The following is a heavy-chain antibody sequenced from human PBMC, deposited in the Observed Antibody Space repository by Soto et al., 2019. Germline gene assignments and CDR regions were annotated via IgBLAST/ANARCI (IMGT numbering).Heavy chain of an antibody. D-gene: IGHD3-22*01. CDR3: AKGRYYYDSSGLDY. Sequence: PGGSLRLSCAASGFTFSSYAMSWVRQAPGKGLEWVSAISGSAVSTYYADSVKGRFTISRDNSKNTLYLQMNSLRAEDTAVYYCAKGRYYYDSSGLDYWGQGTLVTVSS. CDR1: GFTFSSYA. CDR2: ISGSAVST. J-gene: IGHJ4*02. V-gene: IGHV3-23*01.